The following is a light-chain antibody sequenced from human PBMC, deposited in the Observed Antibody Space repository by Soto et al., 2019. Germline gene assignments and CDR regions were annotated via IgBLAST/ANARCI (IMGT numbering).Light chain of an antibody. CDR3: GTWDDSLSGYV. CDR2: KNN. J-gene: IGLJ1*01. Sequence: QSVLTQPPSASGTPGQRVTISCSGSNSNIGNNYVYWYQHLPGTAPKLLIYKNNQRPSGVPDRFSGSKSDTSASLAISGLRSEDEGDYYCGTWDDSLSGYVFGTGTKLTVL. CDR1: NSNIGNNY. V-gene: IGLV1-47*01.